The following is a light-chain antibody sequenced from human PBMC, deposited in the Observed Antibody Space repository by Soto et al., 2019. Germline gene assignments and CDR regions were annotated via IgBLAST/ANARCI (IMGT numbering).Light chain of an antibody. CDR3: QQSYSTLRT. CDR1: QSISRY. J-gene: IGKJ1*01. CDR2: GAS. Sequence: DIQMTQSPSSLSASVGDRVTITCRASQSISRYLNWYQHKPGEAPRLLMYGASSLQSGVPSRFSGSGSGKDFTLTISSLQPEDFPIYYCQQSYSTLRTFGQGTKVEIK. V-gene: IGKV1-39*01.